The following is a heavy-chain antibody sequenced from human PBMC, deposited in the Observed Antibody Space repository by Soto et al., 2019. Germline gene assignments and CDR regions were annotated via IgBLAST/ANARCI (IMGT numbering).Heavy chain of an antibody. CDR1: GFTFSTYA. CDR2: ISYDGSNI. D-gene: IGHD3-9*01. Sequence: QVQLVESGGGVVQPGKSLRLSCAASGFTFSTYAMHWVRQAPGKGLEWVAVISYDGSNIYYSDSVKGSFTVSRDNSKNSLYLQMDGLRAADMAVYYCARVRLRYFDWLWHFDYWGQGTLVTVSS. V-gene: IGHV3-30-3*01. CDR3: ARVRLRYFDWLWHFDY. J-gene: IGHJ4*02.